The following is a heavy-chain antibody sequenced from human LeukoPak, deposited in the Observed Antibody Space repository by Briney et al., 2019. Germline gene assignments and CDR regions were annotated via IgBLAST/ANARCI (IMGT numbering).Heavy chain of an antibody. CDR1: GFTFSSYA. CDR3: AKSYSCGWFMGDNWFDP. V-gene: IGHV3-23*01. D-gene: IGHD6-19*01. Sequence: GGSLRLSCAASGFTFSSYAMRWVRQAPGKGRVWGSAISGSGGSTYYADSVKGRFTISRDNSKNTLYLQMNSLRAEDTAVYYCAKSYSCGWFMGDNWFDPWRQGTLVTVSS. CDR2: ISGSGGST. J-gene: IGHJ5*02.